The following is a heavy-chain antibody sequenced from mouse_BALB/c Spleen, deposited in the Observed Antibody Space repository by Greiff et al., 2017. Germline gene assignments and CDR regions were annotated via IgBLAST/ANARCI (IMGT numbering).Heavy chain of an antibody. Sequence: EVHLVESGGGLVQPGGSRKLSCAASGFTFSSFGMHWVRQAPEKGLEWVAYISSGSSTIYYADTVKGRFTISRDNPKNTLFLQMTSLRSEDTAMYYCARSRGYDAWFAYWGQGTLVTVSA. J-gene: IGHJ3*01. CDR3: ARSRGYDAWFAY. CDR1: GFTFSSFG. CDR2: ISSGSSTI. D-gene: IGHD2-2*01. V-gene: IGHV5-17*02.